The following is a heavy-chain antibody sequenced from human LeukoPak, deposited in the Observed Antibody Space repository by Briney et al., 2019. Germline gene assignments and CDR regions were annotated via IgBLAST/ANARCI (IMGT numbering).Heavy chain of an antibody. J-gene: IGHJ3*02. D-gene: IGHD3-22*01. Sequence: ASVKVSCKSSGYTSNSYGITWVRQAPGQGLEWMGWIHTYNGHTNYAQKLQGRVTMTTDTSTSTAYMELRSLRSDDTAVYYCARDQYYDSSILTLYAFDIWGQGTMVTVSS. CDR3: ARDQYYDSSILTLYAFDI. V-gene: IGHV1-18*01. CDR1: GYTSNSYG. CDR2: IHTYNGHT.